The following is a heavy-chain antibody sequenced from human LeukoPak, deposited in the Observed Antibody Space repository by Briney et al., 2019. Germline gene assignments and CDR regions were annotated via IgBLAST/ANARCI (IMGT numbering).Heavy chain of an antibody. Sequence: GGSLRLSCAASGFTFSSYAMHWVRQPPGRGLECVSTISGSGGSTYYADSVKGRFTISRDNSKNTLYLQMNSLRAEDTAVYYCAKDRWLTGGYYFDYWGQGTLVTVSS. J-gene: IGHJ4*02. CDR2: ISGSGGST. V-gene: IGHV3-23*01. CDR1: GFTFSSYA. CDR3: AKDRWLTGGYYFDY. D-gene: IGHD5-24*01.